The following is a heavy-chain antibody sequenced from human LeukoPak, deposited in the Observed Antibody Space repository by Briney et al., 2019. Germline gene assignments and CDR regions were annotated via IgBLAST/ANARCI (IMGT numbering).Heavy chain of an antibody. V-gene: IGHV1-69*06. CDR1: GGTFSSYA. CDR2: IIPIFGTA. J-gene: IGHJ5*02. CDR3: ARDIDYTVTTEERWFDP. Sequence: ASVTVSCKASGGTFSSYAISWVQQAPGQGLEWMGGIIPIFGTANYAQKFQGRVTITADKSTSTAYMELSSLRSEDTAVYYCARDIDYTVTTEERWFDPWGQGTLVTVSS. D-gene: IGHD4-17*01.